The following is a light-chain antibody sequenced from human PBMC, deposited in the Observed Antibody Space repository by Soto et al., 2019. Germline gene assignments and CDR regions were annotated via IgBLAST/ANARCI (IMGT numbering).Light chain of an antibody. Sequence: QSALTQPASVSGSPGQSITISCTGTSSDVGGYNYVSWYQQHPGKAAKLMIYDVSNRPSGVSNRFSGSKSGNTASLTISGLQAEDDADYYCSSYTSSSTLYVFGTGTKLTVL. V-gene: IGLV2-14*01. CDR3: SSYTSSSTLYV. J-gene: IGLJ1*01. CDR1: SSDVGGYNY. CDR2: DVS.